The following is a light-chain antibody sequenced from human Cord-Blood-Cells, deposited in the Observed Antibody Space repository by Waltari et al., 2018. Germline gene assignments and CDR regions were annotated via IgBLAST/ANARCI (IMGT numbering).Light chain of an antibody. J-gene: IGKJ4*01. CDR2: AES. CDR3: QQGYSTPLT. Sequence: DIQMTQSPSSLSASVGDRVTITCRASPGISSYLNWYQQKPVKAPKLLIYAESSLESGVPSRFSGSGSGTDCTLTISSLQPEGFATYYCQQGYSTPLTFGGGTNVEIK. CDR1: PGISSY. V-gene: IGKV1-39*01.